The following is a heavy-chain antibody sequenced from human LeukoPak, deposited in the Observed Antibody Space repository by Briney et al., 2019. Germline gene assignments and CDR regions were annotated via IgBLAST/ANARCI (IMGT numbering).Heavy chain of an antibody. CDR3: ATGQQLVPDY. CDR1: GFTFTSAW. D-gene: IGHD6-6*01. CDR2: IKSKTDGGTT. Sequence: GGSLRLSCAASGFTFTSAWMTWVRQAPGKGLEWVGRIKSKTDGGTTDYAAPVKGRITISRDDSKNALYMQMNSLKTEDTAVYYCATGQQLVPDYWGQGTLVTVSS. J-gene: IGHJ4*02. V-gene: IGHV3-15*01.